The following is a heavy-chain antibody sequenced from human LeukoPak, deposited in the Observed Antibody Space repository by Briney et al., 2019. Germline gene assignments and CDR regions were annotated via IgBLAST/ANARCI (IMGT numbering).Heavy chain of an antibody. CDR3: VRSRIAEGDAFDI. J-gene: IGHJ3*02. CDR1: GYTFTSYY. V-gene: IGHV1-46*01. D-gene: IGHD6-13*01. Sequence: ASVKVSCKASGYTFTSYYMHWVRQAPGQGLEWMGIINPSGGSTSYAQKFQGRVTMTRDTSTSTVYMELSSLRSEDTAVYYCVRSRIAEGDAFDIWGQGTMVTVSS. CDR2: INPSGGST.